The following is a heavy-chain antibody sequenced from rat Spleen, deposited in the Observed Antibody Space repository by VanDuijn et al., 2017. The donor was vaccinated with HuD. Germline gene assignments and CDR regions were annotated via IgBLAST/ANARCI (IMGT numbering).Heavy chain of an antibody. J-gene: IGHJ2*01. Sequence: EVHLVESGGGLVQPGRSLKLSCAASGFTFSDYYMAWVRQAPKKGLEWVASISHEGSSTYYRDSVKGRFTISRDNAKSTLYLQMDSLRSEDTATYYCASLTVVTAFDYWGQGVMVTVSS. V-gene: IGHV5-22*01. CDR1: GFTFSDYY. D-gene: IGHD1-1*01. CDR2: ISHEGSST. CDR3: ASLTVVTAFDY.